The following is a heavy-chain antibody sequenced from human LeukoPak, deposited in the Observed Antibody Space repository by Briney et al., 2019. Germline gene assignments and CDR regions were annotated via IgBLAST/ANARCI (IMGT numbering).Heavy chain of an antibody. CDR2: IIPIFGTA. CDR3: AREEVTMVRGVIVEYYFDY. D-gene: IGHD3-10*01. J-gene: IGHJ4*02. V-gene: IGHV1-69*05. CDR1: GGFFSSYV. Sequence: GASVKVSCKASGGFFSSYVISWVRQAPGQGLEWMGRIIPIFGTANYAQKFQGRVTITTDESTSTAYMELSSLRSEDTAVYYCAREEVTMVRGVIVEYYFDYWGQGTLVTVSS.